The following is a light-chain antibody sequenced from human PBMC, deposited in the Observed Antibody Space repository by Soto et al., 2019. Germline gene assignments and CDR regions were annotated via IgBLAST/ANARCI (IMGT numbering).Light chain of an antibody. V-gene: IGLV1-40*01. Sequence: QSALTQPPSVSGAPGQRVTISCTGSSSNIGAGYDVHWYQQLPGTAPKLLIYANSNRPSGVPGRFSGSKSGTSASLAIAGLQAEDEADYYCQSYDRSLSGYVFGTGTKLTVL. CDR3: QSYDRSLSGYV. CDR1: SSNIGAGYD. J-gene: IGLJ1*01. CDR2: ANS.